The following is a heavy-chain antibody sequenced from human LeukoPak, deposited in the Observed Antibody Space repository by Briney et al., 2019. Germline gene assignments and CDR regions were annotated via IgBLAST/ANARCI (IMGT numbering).Heavy chain of an antibody. J-gene: IGHJ5*02. D-gene: IGHD3-10*01. CDR1: GGSISSYY. Sequence: SETLSLTCTVSGGSISSYYWSWIRQPPGKGLEWIGYIYYSGSTNYNPSLKSRVTISVDTSKNQFSLKLTSVTAADTAVYYCARACSYGSGSYYTNWFDPWGQGTLVTVSS. CDR3: ARACSYGSGSYYTNWFDP. V-gene: IGHV4-59*08. CDR2: IYYSGST.